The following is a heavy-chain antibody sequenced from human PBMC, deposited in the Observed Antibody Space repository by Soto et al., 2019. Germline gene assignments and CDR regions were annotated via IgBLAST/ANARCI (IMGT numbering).Heavy chain of an antibody. D-gene: IGHD3-3*01. CDR2: INAGTGNT. V-gene: IGHV1-3*01. Sequence: ASVKVSCKASGYTFTSYAMHWVRQAPGQRLEWMGWINAGTGNTKYSQKFQGRVTITRDTSASTAYMELSSLRSEDTAVYYCARARRHYDFWSGANWFDPWG. CDR3: ARARRHYDFWSGANWFDP. J-gene: IGHJ5*02. CDR1: GYTFTSYA.